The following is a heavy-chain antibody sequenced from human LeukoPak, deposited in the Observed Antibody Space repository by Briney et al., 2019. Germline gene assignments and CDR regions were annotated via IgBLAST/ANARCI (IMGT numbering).Heavy chain of an antibody. J-gene: IGHJ5*02. CDR3: AAGGYDILTGYYEFDP. CDR2: IVVGSGNT. Sequence: TSVKVSCKASGFTFTSSAVQWVRQARGQRLEWIGWIVVGSGNTNYAQKFQERVTITRDMSTSTAYMELSSLRSEDTAVYYRAAGGYDILTGYYEFDPWGQGTLVTVSS. CDR1: GFTFTSSA. V-gene: IGHV1-58*01. D-gene: IGHD3-9*01.